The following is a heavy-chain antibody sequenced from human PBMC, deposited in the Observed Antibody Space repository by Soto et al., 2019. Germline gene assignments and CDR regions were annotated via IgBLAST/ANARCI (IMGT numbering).Heavy chain of an antibody. Sequence: GGSLRLSCADSGFIFSNSAFHWVRQAPGKGLEWVALISYDGNNKYYADSVKGRFTISRDNSKNTLYLQMHSLRADDTAVYYCAREVASYDRSGFFDYWGQGALVTVSS. CDR3: AREVASYDRSGFFDY. J-gene: IGHJ4*02. CDR1: GFIFSNSA. D-gene: IGHD3-22*01. V-gene: IGHV3-30-3*01. CDR2: ISYDGNNK.